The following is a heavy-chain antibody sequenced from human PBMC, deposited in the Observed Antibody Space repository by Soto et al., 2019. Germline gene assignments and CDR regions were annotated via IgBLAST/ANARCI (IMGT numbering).Heavy chain of an antibody. CDR3: ARGMVRGTYYYYGMDV. Sequence: PSETLSLTCAVYGGSFSGYYWSWIRQPPGKGLEWIGEINHSGSTNYNPSLKSRVTISVDTSKNQFSLKLSSVTAADTAVYYCARGMVRGTYYYYGMDVWGQGTTVTVS. CDR2: INHSGST. J-gene: IGHJ6*02. D-gene: IGHD3-10*01. V-gene: IGHV4-34*01. CDR1: GGSFSGYY.